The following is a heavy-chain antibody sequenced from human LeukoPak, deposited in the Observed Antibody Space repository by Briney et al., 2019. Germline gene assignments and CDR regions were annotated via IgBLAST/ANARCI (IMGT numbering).Heavy chain of an antibody. D-gene: IGHD2-21*02. CDR2: INSGSST. CDR3: AREQISCGGDCLDI. V-gene: IGHV3-69-1*02. CDR1: GLTFRNAW. J-gene: IGHJ3*02. Sequence: PGGSLRLSCAASGLTFRNAWMSWVRQAPGKGLEWISYINSGSSTSYADSAKGRFTISRDNAKNSLCLQMNSLRAEDTALYYCAREQISCGGDCLDIWGQGTMVTVSS.